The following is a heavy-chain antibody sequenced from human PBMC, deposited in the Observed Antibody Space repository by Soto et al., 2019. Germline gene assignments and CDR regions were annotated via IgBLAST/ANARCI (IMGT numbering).Heavy chain of an antibody. CDR2: IYYSGST. Sequence: SETLSLTCTVSGGSISSYYWSWIRQPPGKGLEWIGYIYYSGSTNYNPSLKSRVTISVDTSKNQFSLKLSSVTAADTAVYYCARLGLHRIYYYYYYMDVWGKGTTVTVSS. J-gene: IGHJ6*03. CDR3: ARLGLHRIYYYYYYMDV. V-gene: IGHV4-59*08. D-gene: IGHD3-16*01. CDR1: GGSISSYY.